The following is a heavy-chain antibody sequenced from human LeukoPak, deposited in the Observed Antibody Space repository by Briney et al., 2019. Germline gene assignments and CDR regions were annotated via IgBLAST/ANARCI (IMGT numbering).Heavy chain of an antibody. J-gene: IGHJ4*02. Sequence: ASVKVSCKATGYTFTGYYIHWVRRAPGQGPEWMGWINTNSGGTNYGQKFQGRVTMTRDTSISTANMELSRLTSDDTAVYYCARGLAVVSPFDFWGQGIMVTVSS. CDR3: ARGLAVVSPFDF. D-gene: IGHD3-22*01. CDR1: GYTFTGYY. V-gene: IGHV1-2*02. CDR2: INTNSGGT.